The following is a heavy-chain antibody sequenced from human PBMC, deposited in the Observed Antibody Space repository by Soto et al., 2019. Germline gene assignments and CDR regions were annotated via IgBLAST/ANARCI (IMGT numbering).Heavy chain of an antibody. J-gene: IGHJ4*02. D-gene: IGHD1-26*01. Sequence: QVQLQESGPGLVKPSETLSLTCIVSGGSISSYYWTWTRQPPGKGLEWFGCIYNGATTNYNPSLKSRVTISVDTSKNQFSLKLTSVTAADTAVYYCARDDSQRPATYWGQGTLVTVSS. V-gene: IGHV4-59*01. CDR1: GGSISSYY. CDR3: ARDDSQRPATY. CDR2: IYNGATT.